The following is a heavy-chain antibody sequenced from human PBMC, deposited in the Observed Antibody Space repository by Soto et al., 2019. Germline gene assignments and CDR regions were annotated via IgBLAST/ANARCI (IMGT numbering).Heavy chain of an antibody. J-gene: IGHJ4*02. CDR3: ARDDGWLVLDY. D-gene: IGHD6-19*01. CDR2: ITIRSSYI. Sequence: EVQLVESGGGLVKPGGSLRLSCAASGFAFSSYSMTWVRQAPGKGREWVAFITIRSSYIYYAGSVRGRFTISRDNAKNSLYLQMDGLRAEDTAVYYCARDDGWLVLDYWGQGTLVTVSS. V-gene: IGHV3-21*06. CDR1: GFAFSSYS.